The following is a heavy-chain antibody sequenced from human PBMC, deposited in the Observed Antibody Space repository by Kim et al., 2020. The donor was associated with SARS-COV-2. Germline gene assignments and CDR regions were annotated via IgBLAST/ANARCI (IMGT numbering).Heavy chain of an antibody. J-gene: IGHJ6*02. CDR3: AKVERWVYYYGMDV. CDR2: ISGSGGST. Sequence: GGSLRLSCAASGFTFSSYAMSWVRQAPGKGLEWVSAISGSGGSTYYADSVKGRFTISRDNSKNTLYLQMNSLRAEDTPVYYCAKVERWVYYYGMDVWGQGTTVTVSS. CDR1: GFTFSSYA. V-gene: IGHV3-23*01. D-gene: IGHD4-17*01.